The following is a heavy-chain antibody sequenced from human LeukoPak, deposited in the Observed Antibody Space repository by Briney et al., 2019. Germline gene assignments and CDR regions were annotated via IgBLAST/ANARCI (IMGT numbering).Heavy chain of an antibody. CDR2: INPHSGGA. D-gene: IGHD3-22*01. CDR3: ARDRPDYGSSGYYYAPGREPFDI. V-gene: IGHV1-2*02. J-gene: IGHJ3*02. CDR1: GYTFTDYY. Sequence: ASVKVSCKASGYTFTDYYIHWVRQAPGQGLECMGWINPHSGGANYAQKFQGRVTMTRDTSISTAYMELSRLRSDDTAVYYCARDRPDYGSSGYYYAPGREPFDIWGQGTVVTVSS.